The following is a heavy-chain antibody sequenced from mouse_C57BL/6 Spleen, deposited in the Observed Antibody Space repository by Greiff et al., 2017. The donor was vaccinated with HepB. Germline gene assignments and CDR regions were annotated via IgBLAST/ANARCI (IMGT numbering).Heavy chain of an antibody. CDR2: IYPGNSDT. Sequence: VHVKQSGTVLARPGASVKMSCKTSGYTFTSYWMHWVKQRPGQGLEWIGAIYPGNSDTSYNQKFKGKAKLTAVTSASTAYMELSSLTNEDSAVYYCTLNWDGYYFDYWGQGTTLTVSS. V-gene: IGHV1-5*01. J-gene: IGHJ2*01. D-gene: IGHD4-1*02. CDR3: TLNWDGYYFDY. CDR1: GYTFTSYW.